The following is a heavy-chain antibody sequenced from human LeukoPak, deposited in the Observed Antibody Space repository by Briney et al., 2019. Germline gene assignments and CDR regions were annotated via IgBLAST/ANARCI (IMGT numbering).Heavy chain of an antibody. Sequence: TSETLSLTCTVSGGSIFSYYWSWIRQPPGKGLEWIGYIYYTGTTNYNPSLKSRVTISVDTSKNRFSLKLSSVTAADTAVYYCARAGYNYGYNFDYWGQGTLVTVSS. D-gene: IGHD5-18*01. CDR1: GGSIFSYY. J-gene: IGHJ4*02. CDR2: IYYTGTT. CDR3: ARAGYNYGYNFDY. V-gene: IGHV4-59*01.